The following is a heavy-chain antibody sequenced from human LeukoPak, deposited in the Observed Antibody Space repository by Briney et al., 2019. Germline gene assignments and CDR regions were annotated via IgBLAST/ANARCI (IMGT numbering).Heavy chain of an antibody. V-gene: IGHV1-2*02. CDR3: ARDLISGYSSGWYQY. Sequence: ASVKVSCKASGYTFTDYYIHWVRQAPGQGLEWLGWINPNSGGTKYAQKFQGRVTMTRDPSISTAYMELSRLKSDDTAVYYCARDLISGYSSGWYQYWGQGTLVTVSS. J-gene: IGHJ4*02. CDR1: GYTFTDYY. D-gene: IGHD6-19*01. CDR2: INPNSGGT.